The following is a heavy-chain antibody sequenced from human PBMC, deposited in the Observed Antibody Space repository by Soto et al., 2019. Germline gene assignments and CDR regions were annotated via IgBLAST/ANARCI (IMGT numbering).Heavy chain of an antibody. Sequence: ETLSLTCXVYGGSFSGYYWSWIRQPPGKGLEWIGEINHSGSTNYNPSLKSRVTISVDTSKNQFSLELSSVTAADTAVYYCMRDSGNYRTSNWGQGILVTVSS. CDR2: INHSGST. J-gene: IGHJ4*02. CDR3: MRDSGNYRTSN. V-gene: IGHV4-34*01. CDR1: GGSFSGYY. D-gene: IGHD1-26*01.